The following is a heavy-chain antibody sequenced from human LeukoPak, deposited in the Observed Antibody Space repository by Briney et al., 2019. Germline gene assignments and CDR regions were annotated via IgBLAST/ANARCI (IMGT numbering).Heavy chain of an antibody. CDR2: ITSGGST. V-gene: IGHV3-53*01. D-gene: IGHD3-22*01. Sequence: TGGCPRLSCAASGFTVSSNYLSWVRQAPGKGLEWVSVITSGGSTNYADSVKGRFTISRDNSQNTVYLQMNSLRAEDTAVYYCARVASDSRGYYHSDYWGQGTLVTVSS. J-gene: IGHJ4*02. CDR1: GFTVSSNY. CDR3: ARVASDSRGYYHSDY.